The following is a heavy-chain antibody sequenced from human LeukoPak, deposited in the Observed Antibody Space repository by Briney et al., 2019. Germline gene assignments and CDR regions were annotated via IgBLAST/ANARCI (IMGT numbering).Heavy chain of an antibody. Sequence: TGGSLRLSCAASGFIFTDYAMHWVRQAPGKGLEWVAVISYDGSDKYYADAVKGRFSISRDNSKNTLYLQMNSLRAEDTAVYYCGRHTAMVRFCWGQGTLVTVSS. D-gene: IGHD5-18*01. CDR1: GFIFTDYA. CDR2: ISYDGSDK. CDR3: GRHTAMVRFC. J-gene: IGHJ4*02. V-gene: IGHV3-30-3*01.